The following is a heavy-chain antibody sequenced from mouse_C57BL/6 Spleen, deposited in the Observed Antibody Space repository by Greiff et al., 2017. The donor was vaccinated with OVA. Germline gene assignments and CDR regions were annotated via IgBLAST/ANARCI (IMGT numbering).Heavy chain of an antibody. CDR1: GYTFTSYW. CDR2: IHPNSGST. D-gene: IGHD1-1*01. CDR3: ARPGGSTRFAY. V-gene: IGHV1-64*01. J-gene: IGHJ3*01. Sequence: QVQLQQSGAELVKPGASVKLSCKASGYTFTSYWMHWVKQRPGQGLEWIGMIHPNSGSTNYNEKFKSKATLTVDKSSSTAYMQLSSLTSEDSAVYYCARPGGSTRFAYSGQGTLVTVSA.